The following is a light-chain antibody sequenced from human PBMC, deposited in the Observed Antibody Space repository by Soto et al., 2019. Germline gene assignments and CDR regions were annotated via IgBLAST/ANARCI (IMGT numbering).Light chain of an antibody. CDR3: QQSYSTADT. J-gene: IGKJ2*01. Sequence: DIQMTQSPSSLSASVGDRVTITCRASQSISSYLNWYQQKPGKAPKLLIYAASSLQSGIPSRYSGSGSGADFTLTISSLQPEDYGTYHCQQSYSTADTFGQGTKLEIK. V-gene: IGKV1-39*01. CDR2: AAS. CDR1: QSISSY.